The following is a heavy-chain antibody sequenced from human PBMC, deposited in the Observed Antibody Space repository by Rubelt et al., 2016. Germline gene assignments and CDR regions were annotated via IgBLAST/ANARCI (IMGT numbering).Heavy chain of an antibody. J-gene: IGHJ4*02. CDR2: IIPVFGTA. CDR1: GGTFSSYA. CDR3: ATTIAIRPYYFDY. Sequence: QVQLVQSGAEVKKPGSSVKVSCKASGGTFSSYAISWVRQAPGQGLEWMGGIIPVFGTANYAQKFQGRNTMTADESTSTDYMGLSSLRSEDTAVYYCATTIAIRPYYFDYWGQGTLVTVSS. V-gene: IGHV1-69*01. D-gene: IGHD6-6*01.